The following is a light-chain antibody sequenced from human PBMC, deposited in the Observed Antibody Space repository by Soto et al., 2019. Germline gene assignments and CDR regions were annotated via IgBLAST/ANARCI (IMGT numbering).Light chain of an antibody. CDR2: DTS. V-gene: IGKV3-20*01. CDR3: QQYGSSPWT. CDR1: QSVSSNY. Sequence: AKQPLSGERIDLLSLRTSQSVSSNYLAWYQQKPGQAPRLLIYDTSSRASDIPDRFSGSGSGTDFTLTSSRLEPEDFAVYYCQQYGSSPWTFGQGTKVDIK. J-gene: IGKJ1*01.